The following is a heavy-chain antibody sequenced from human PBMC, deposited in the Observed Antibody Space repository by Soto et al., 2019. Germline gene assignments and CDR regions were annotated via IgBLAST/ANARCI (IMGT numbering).Heavy chain of an antibody. CDR1: GFTFSSYW. CDR3: ARDHYDYIWGSYRPHFDY. J-gene: IGHJ4*02. V-gene: IGHV3-7*01. CDR2: IKQDGSEK. Sequence: GGSLRLSCAASGFTFSSYWMSWVRQAPGKGLEWVANIKQDGSEKYYLDSVKGGLTISRDNAKKSLYLQMNSLRAKDTAVYYCARDHYDYIWGSYRPHFDYWGQGTLVTVSS. D-gene: IGHD3-16*02.